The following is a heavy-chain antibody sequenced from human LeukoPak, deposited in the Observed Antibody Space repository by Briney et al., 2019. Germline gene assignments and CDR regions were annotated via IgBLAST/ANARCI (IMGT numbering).Heavy chain of an antibody. CDR3: ARHRDYYDT. J-gene: IGHJ4*01. D-gene: IGHD3-22*01. CDR2: IYSTGSA. Sequence: SETLSLTCTVSGSSINNNFWTWIRQPPGKGLEWIGHIYSTGSANYNPSLKSRVLISRDTSKNQISLKLISVAAADTAVYFCARHRDYYDTWGHGTLVTVSS. V-gene: IGHV4-59*08. CDR1: GSSINNNF.